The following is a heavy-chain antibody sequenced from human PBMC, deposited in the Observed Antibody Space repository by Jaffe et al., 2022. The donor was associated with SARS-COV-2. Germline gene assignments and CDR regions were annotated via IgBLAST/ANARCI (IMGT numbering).Heavy chain of an antibody. D-gene: IGHD1-1*01. Sequence: EVQLVESGGGLVQPGGSLRLSCAASGFTFNTCEMNWVRQVPGKGLEWVSYINGAGSTIYYADSVKGRFTISRDNARNSLYLQMYSLTAEDTAVYYCAAVDSTWNGRFGWGQGTLVTVSS. V-gene: IGHV3-48*03. J-gene: IGHJ4*02. CDR3: AAVDSTWNGRFG. CDR1: GFTFNTCE. CDR2: INGAGSTI.